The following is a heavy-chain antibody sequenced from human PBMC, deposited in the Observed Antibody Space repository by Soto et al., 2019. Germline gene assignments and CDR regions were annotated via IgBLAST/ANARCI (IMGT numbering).Heavy chain of an antibody. V-gene: IGHV4-30-2*01. Sequence: QLHLQESGSGLVKPSQTLSLTCAVSGGSVRNAAYSWTWIRQPPGKGLEWIGYIYHNGNTYYNPSLKGRIAISIDRSKNQFSLNLSSVTAADTAVYYCARVGGRWLHRANNWFDPWGQGTLVTVSS. J-gene: IGHJ5*02. CDR2: IYHNGNT. CDR1: GGSVRNAAYS. CDR3: ARVGGRWLHRANNWFDP. D-gene: IGHD5-12*01.